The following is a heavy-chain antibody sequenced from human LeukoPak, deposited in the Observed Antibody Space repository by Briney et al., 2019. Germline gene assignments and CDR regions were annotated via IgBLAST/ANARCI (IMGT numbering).Heavy chain of an antibody. D-gene: IGHD4-17*01. V-gene: IGHV3-66*01. J-gene: IGHJ3*02. CDR2: IYSGGST. Sequence: GGSLRLSCAASGFTVSSNYMNWVRQAPGKGLEWVSVIYSGGSTYYADSVKGRFTISRDNTQNSLYLQMNSLRAEDTAVYYCARDLGDYVGYDASDIWGQGTMVTVSS. CDR1: GFTVSSNY. CDR3: ARDLGDYVGYDASDI.